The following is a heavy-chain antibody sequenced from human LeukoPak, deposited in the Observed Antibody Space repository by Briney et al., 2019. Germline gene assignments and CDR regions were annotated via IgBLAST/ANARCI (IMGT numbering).Heavy chain of an antibody. CDR1: GGSITGSY. J-gene: IGHJ4*02. CDR3: ARGPGHFDY. CDR2: IFYSGST. D-gene: IGHD7-27*01. Sequence: SETLSLTCNVSGGSITGSYWTWIRQPPGKGLEWLGDIFYSGSTNYSPSLKSRLTILVDTSKNQFSLKLSSVTAADTAVYYCARGPGHFDYWGQGTLVTVSS. V-gene: IGHV4-59*12.